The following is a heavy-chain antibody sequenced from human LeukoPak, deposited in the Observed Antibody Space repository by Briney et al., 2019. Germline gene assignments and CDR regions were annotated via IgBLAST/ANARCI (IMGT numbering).Heavy chain of an antibody. J-gene: IGHJ4*02. CDR2: ISGSDSST. D-gene: IGHD2-21*01. Sequence: GGSLRLSCAASGFAFSSYAMSWVRQAPGKGLEWVSAISGSDSSTYYADSVKGRFTISRDNSKNTMYLQMNSLRAEDTAVYYCAKAPVTTCSGAYCYPFDYWGQGTLVTVSS. V-gene: IGHV3-23*01. CDR3: AKAPVTTCSGAYCYPFDY. CDR1: GFAFSSYA.